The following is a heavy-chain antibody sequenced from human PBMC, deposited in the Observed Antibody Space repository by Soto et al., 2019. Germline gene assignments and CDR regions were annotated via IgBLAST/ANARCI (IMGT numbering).Heavy chain of an antibody. CDR1: GPYLSSRRQD. D-gene: IGHD4-17*01. V-gene: IGHV4-39*01. Sequence: SDTRSLNSPPSGPYLSSRRQDWGWIRQPPGKGLEWIGNIYYSENTYYNPSLKSRVTISVDTSKNQFSLRLTSVTAADTADYYCATHPPYGPLDHWGQGTLVTVSS. CDR2: IYYSENT. CDR3: ATHPPYGPLDH. J-gene: IGHJ4*02.